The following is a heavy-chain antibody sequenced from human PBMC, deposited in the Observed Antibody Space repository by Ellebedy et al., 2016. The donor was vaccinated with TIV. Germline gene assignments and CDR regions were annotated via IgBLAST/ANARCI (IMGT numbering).Heavy chain of an antibody. CDR1: GGSFSGYY. CDR3: AREEGFGGAWFDP. Sequence: MPSETLSLTCAVHGGSFSGYYWTWIRQPPGKGLEWIGEINHSGSTNYNPSLKSRITISMDTSKNQLALMVRSVTAADTAIYYCAREEGFGGAWFDPWGQGTLVIVSP. CDR2: INHSGST. J-gene: IGHJ5*02. V-gene: IGHV4-34*01. D-gene: IGHD3-10*01.